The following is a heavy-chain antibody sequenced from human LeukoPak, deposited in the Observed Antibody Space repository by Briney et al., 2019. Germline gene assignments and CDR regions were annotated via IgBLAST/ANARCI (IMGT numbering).Heavy chain of an antibody. V-gene: IGHV1-2*02. CDR1: GYTFTGYY. CDR2: INPNSGGT. Sequence: ASVKVSCKASGYTFTGYYMHWVRQAPGQGLEWMGWINPNSGGTNYAQKFQGRVTMTRDTSISTAYMELSRLRSDDTAVYYCARDLWDIVVVPATTDAFDIWGQGTMVTVSS. CDR3: ARDLWDIVVVPATTDAFDI. J-gene: IGHJ3*02. D-gene: IGHD2-2*01.